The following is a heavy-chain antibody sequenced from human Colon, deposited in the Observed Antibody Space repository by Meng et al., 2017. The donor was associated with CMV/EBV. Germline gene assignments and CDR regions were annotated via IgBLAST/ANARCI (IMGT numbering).Heavy chain of an antibody. CDR2: IRYDGAYK. Sequence: GGPLRLSCAASGFTFSSYGMHWVRQAPGKGLEWVSFIRYDGAYKYYADSVKGRFAISRDKSKNTLYLEMNSLRAEDTAMYYCARGPLSIYGVLHYYGLDVWGQGTTVTVSS. V-gene: IGHV3-30*02. J-gene: IGHJ6*02. CDR3: ARGPLSIYGVLHYYGLDV. CDR1: GFTFSSYG. D-gene: IGHD3-3*01.